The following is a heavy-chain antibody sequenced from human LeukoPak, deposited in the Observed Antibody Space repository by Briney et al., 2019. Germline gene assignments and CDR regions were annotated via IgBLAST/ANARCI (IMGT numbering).Heavy chain of an antibody. CDR1: GGSISSGSYY. CDR2: IYTSGST. D-gene: IGHD6-19*01. V-gene: IGHV4-61*02. Sequence: SETLSLTCTVSGGSISSGSYYWSWIRQPAGKGLEWIGRIYTSGSTKYNPSPKSQVTMSVDTSKNQFSLKLSSVTAADTAVYYCARDQQYSSGWYVDAFDIWGQGTMVTVSS. J-gene: IGHJ3*02. CDR3: ARDQQYSSGWYVDAFDI.